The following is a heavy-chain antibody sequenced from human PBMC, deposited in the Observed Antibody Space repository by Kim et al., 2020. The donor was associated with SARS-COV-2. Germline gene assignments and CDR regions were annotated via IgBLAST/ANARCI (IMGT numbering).Heavy chain of an antibody. CDR3: ARVHTSSWEIDY. V-gene: IGHV4-30-2*04. Sequence: DYTPSVRSRVTTSLDTSRIQFSLNLSSVTVADTAVYYCARVHTSSWEIDYWGQGTLVTVSS. D-gene: IGHD6-13*01. J-gene: IGHJ4*02.